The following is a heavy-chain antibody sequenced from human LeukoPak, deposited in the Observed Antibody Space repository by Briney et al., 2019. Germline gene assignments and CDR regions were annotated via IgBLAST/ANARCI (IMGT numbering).Heavy chain of an antibody. V-gene: IGHV4-31*03. CDR1: GGSISGSTFF. D-gene: IGHD3-3*01. CDR2: IFYSGNT. J-gene: IGHJ5*02. CDR3: AREPTLPIYDFLFLPHAWFDP. Sequence: SETLSLTCTVSGGSISGSTFFWSWIRQHPGKGLEWIGYIFYSGNTYYNPSLKSRVSMSVDTSKNQFSLKLTSVTAANTAVYSCAREPTLPIYDFLFLPHAWFDPWGQGTLVTVSS.